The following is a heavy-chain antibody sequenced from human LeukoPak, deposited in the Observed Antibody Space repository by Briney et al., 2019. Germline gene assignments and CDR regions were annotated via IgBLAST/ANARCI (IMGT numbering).Heavy chain of an antibody. CDR3: AKELYSSGWYVDY. CDR2: IKQDGSDK. V-gene: IGHV3-7*03. D-gene: IGHD6-19*01. CDR1: GFTFSSYW. J-gene: IGHJ4*02. Sequence: GGSLRLSCAASGFTFSSYWMSWVRQAPGKGLEWVANIKQDGSDKYYVASVKGRFTISRDNAKNSLYLQMNSLRAEDTAVYYCAKELYSSGWYVDYWGQGTLVTVSS.